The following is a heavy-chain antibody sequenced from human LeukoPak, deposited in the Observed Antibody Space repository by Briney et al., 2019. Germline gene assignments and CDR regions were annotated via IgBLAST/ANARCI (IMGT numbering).Heavy chain of an antibody. CDR1: GFTFSSYN. CDR3: ARGGDPDY. J-gene: IGHJ4*02. CDR2: ISSSSGTI. V-gene: IGHV3-48*04. Sequence: GGSLRLSCAASGFTFSSYNLNWVRQAPGKGLEWVSYISSSSGTIYYADSVKGRFTISRDNAKNSLYLQMNSLRAEDTAMYYCARGGDPDYWGQGTLVTVSS. D-gene: IGHD2-21*02.